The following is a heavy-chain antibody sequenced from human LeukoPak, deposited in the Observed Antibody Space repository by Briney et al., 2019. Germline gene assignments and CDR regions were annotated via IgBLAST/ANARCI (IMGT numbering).Heavy chain of an antibody. J-gene: IGHJ4*02. Sequence: PGGSLRLSCAASGFTFSTYAMTWVRQAPGKGLEWVSAISGSGGSTYYADSVKGRFTISRDNSKNTLYLQMNSLRAEDTAVYYCAKADSSAWYYFDYWGQGTLVTVSS. V-gene: IGHV3-23*01. CDR2: ISGSGGST. CDR1: GFTFSTYA. CDR3: AKADSSAWYYFDY. D-gene: IGHD6-19*01.